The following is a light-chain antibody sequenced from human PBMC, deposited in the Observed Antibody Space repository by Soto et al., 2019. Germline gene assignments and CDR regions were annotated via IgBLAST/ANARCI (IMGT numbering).Light chain of an antibody. CDR1: QSINNW. Sequence: DIQMTQSPSTLSASVGDRVTITCRASQSINNWLAWYQQKPGKAPQLLIYDVSNLQSGVPSRFSGGGSGTQFTLTISGLQPDDVATYYCQQYNTFWTFGQGTKVDIK. CDR2: DVS. CDR3: QQYNTFWT. J-gene: IGKJ1*01. V-gene: IGKV1-5*01.